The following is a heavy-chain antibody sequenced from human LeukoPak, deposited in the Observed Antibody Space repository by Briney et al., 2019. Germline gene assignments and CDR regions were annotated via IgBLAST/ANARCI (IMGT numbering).Heavy chain of an antibody. CDR2: IYNGVNT. Sequence: PSETLSLTCTVSGASVSSASYWTWIRQPPGKGVEWIAHIYNGVNTNYNPSLKSRVTISVDTSKNQFSLKLSSVTAADTAVYYCARVDEGGYYYYGMDVWGQGTTVTVSS. CDR3: ARVDEGGYYYYGMDV. CDR1: GASVSSASY. J-gene: IGHJ6*02. V-gene: IGHV4-61*01. D-gene: IGHD3-16*01.